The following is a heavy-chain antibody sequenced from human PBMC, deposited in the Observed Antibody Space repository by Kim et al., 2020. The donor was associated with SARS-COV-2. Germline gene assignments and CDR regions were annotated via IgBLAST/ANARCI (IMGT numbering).Heavy chain of an antibody. CDR3: ASVSTGYGCDKFDY. CDR2: VNSNGSST. D-gene: IGHD2-21*02. CDR1: GFTFSSYW. J-gene: IGHJ4*02. V-gene: IGHV3-74*01. Sequence: GGSLRLSCVASGFTFSSYWMHWVRQAPGKGLVWVSRVNSNGSSTSYADSVKGRFTISRDNARNTLYLQMNSLRAEDTAVYYCASVSTGYGCDKFDYWGQG.